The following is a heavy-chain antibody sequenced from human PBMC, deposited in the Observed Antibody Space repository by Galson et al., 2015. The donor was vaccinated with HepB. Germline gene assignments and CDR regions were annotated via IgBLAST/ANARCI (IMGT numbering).Heavy chain of an antibody. V-gene: IGHV3-30*18. CDR2: ISYDGSTQ. Sequence: SLRLSCAASGSSFSTNAIHWVRQAPGEGLEWVALISYDGSTQFYADSVKGRFTISRDNSINTLYLQMNNVRPGDTGVYYCAKDDPSSSWYYYYGMDVWGQGTTVTVSS. J-gene: IGHJ6*02. D-gene: IGHD6-13*01. CDR3: AKDDPSSSWYYYYGMDV. CDR1: GSSFSTNA.